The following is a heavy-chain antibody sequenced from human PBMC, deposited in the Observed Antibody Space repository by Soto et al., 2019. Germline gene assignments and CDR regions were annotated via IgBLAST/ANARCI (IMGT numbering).Heavy chain of an antibody. CDR1: GFSISDYY. CDR3: ARASYYYDSSGPLNGWFDP. J-gene: IGHJ5*02. V-gene: IGHV3-30-3*01. D-gene: IGHD3-22*01. CDR2: ISYDGSNK. Sequence: PGGSLRLSCVASGFSISDYYMDWVRQAPGKGLEWVAVISYDGSNKYYADSVKGRFTISRDNSKNTLYLQMNSLRAEDTAVYYCARASYYYDSSGPLNGWFDPWGQGTLVTVSS.